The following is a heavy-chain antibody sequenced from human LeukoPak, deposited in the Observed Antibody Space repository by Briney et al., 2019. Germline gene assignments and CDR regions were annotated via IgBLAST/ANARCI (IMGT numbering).Heavy chain of an antibody. D-gene: IGHD6-19*01. V-gene: IGHV1-46*01. CDR1: GYTFTSYY. CDR3: ARGPYSSGGRDAFDI. Sequence: ASVKVSCKASGYTFTSYYMHWVRQAPGQGLEWMGIINPSGGSTSYAQKFQGRVTMTRDTSTSPVYMELSSLRSEDTAVYYCARGPYSSGGRDAFDIWGQGTMLTASS. J-gene: IGHJ3*02. CDR2: INPSGGST.